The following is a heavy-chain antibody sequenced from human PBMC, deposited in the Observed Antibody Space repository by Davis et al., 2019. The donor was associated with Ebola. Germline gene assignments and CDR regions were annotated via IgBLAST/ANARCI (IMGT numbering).Heavy chain of an antibody. CDR1: GFTFSSYA. CDR3: ARGQYLPYDVFDV. Sequence: GESLKISCAASGFTFSSYAMHWVRQAPGKGLEWVAVISYDGSNKYYADSVKGRFTISRDNSKNTLYLQMNSLRAEDTAVYYCARGQYLPYDVFDVWGQGTMVTVFS. D-gene: IGHD2-2*01. V-gene: IGHV3-30*04. CDR2: ISYDGSNK. J-gene: IGHJ3*01.